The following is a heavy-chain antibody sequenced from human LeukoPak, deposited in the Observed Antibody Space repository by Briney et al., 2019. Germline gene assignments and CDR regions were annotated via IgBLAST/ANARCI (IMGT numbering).Heavy chain of an antibody. D-gene: IGHD2-15*01. V-gene: IGHV3-23*01. J-gene: IGHJ4*02. CDR3: AKGTSSSCYSAPNY. Sequence: GGSLRLSCAGSGFTFSNYAMTWVRQAPGKGLEWVSAICSNDNNTYYANSVKGRFTISRDNSKNTLSLQLNSLRAEDTAVYYCAKGTSSSCYSAPNYWGQGTLVTVSS. CDR1: GFTFSNYA. CDR2: ICSNDNNT.